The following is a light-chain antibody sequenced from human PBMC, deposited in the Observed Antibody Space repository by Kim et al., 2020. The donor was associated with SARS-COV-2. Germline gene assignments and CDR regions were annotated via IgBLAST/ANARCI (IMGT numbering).Light chain of an antibody. CDR2: EVS. CDR1: SSDVGSFNL. V-gene: IGLV2-23*02. Sequence: QSALTQPASVSGSPGQSITISCTATSSDVGSFNLVSWYQQHPGKAPKLIIYEVSKWPSGVSNRFSGSKSGNTASLTISGLQAEDEADYCCSYGAGSTSVFGGGTQLTVL. CDR3: CSYGAGSTSV. J-gene: IGLJ2*01.